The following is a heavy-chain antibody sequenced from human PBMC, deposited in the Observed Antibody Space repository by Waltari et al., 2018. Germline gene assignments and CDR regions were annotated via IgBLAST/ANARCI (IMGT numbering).Heavy chain of an antibody. CDR3: ARDQITIFGVVWS. CDR2: IYSGGST. D-gene: IGHD3-3*01. J-gene: IGHJ5*02. V-gene: IGHV3-53*02. Sequence: EVQLVETGGGLIQPGGSLRLSCAASGFTVSSNYMGWVRQAPGKGLEWVSVIYSGGSTYYADSVKGRFTISRDNSKNTLYLQMNSLRAEDTAVYYCARDQITIFGVVWSWGQGTLVTVSS. CDR1: GFTVSSNY.